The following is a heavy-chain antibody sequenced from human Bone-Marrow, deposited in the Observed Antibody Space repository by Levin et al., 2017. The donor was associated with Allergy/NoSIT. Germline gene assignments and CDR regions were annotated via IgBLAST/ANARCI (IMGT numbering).Heavy chain of an antibody. V-gene: IGHV3-48*03. D-gene: IGHD5-18*01. CDR3: AKLSGFVVG. J-gene: IGHJ4*02. CDR2: ISSTGRTI. Sequence: GGSLRLSCEASAFMFGSYELNWVRQTPGRGLEWLSYISSTGRTIHYADSVKGRFTISRDNAKKSLYLQMNSLRGDDTAIYYCAKLSGFVVGWGQGTLVTVSP. CDR1: AFMFGSYE.